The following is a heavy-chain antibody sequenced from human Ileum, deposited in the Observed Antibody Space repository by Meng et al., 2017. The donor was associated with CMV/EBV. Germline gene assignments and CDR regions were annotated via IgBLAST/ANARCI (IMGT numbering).Heavy chain of an antibody. Sequence: GESLKISCAASGFSFSTFTMGWVRQAPGKGLEWVSTFDVNGGGATLYTDSVKGRFTISRDTSENTLYLQMNSLRVDDTALYYCAKGVTSGSPHRAFDLLGQGTKVTVSS. V-gene: IGHV3-23*01. CDR1: GFSFSTFT. J-gene: IGHJ3*01. CDR2: FDVNGGGAT. D-gene: IGHD3-22*01. CDR3: AKGVTSGSPHRAFDL.